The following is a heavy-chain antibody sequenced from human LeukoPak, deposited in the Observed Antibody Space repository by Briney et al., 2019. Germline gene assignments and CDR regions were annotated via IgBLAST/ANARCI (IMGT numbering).Heavy chain of an antibody. V-gene: IGHV1-46*01. CDR2: INPSGGST. D-gene: IGHD4-23*01. CDR3: ASEAESTTVVTPMAMDV. J-gene: IGHJ6*02. Sequence: ASVKVSCKASGYTFTSFGISWVRQAPGQGLEWMGIINPSGGSTSYAQKFKGRVTMTRDTSTSTVYMELSSLRSEDTAVYYCASEAESTTVVTPMAMDVWGQGTTVTVSS. CDR1: GYTFTSFG.